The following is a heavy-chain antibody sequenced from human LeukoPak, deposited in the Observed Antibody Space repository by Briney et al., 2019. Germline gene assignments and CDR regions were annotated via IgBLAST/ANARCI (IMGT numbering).Heavy chain of an antibody. CDR2: ISSSSSYI. CDR1: GFTFSSYG. D-gene: IGHD3-3*01. V-gene: IGHV3-21*01. CDR3: ARDGYYDFWSGYYRNDYYYYMDV. J-gene: IGHJ6*03. Sequence: PGGSLRLSCAASGFTFSSYGMNWVRQAPGKGLEWVSSISSSSSYIYYADSVKGRFTISRDDDKNSLYLQMNSLRAEDTAVYYCARDGYYDFWSGYYRNDYYYYMDVWGKGTTVTVSS.